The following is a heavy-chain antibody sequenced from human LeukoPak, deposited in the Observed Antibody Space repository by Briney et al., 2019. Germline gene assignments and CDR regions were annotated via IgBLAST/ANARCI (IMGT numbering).Heavy chain of an antibody. V-gene: IGHV3-23*01. CDR3: AKTRPLDSSSWSHGDY. Sequence: GGSLRLSCAASGFTFRTYAVHWVRQAPGKGLEWVSAISGSGDSTYYGDSVKGRFTISRDNSKNTLYLQMNSLRAEDTAVYYCAKTRPLDSSSWSHGDYWGQGALVTVSS. J-gene: IGHJ4*02. D-gene: IGHD6-13*01. CDR2: ISGSGDST. CDR1: GFTFRTYA.